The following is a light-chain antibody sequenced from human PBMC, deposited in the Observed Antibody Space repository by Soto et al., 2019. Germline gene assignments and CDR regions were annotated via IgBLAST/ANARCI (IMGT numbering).Light chain of an antibody. CDR3: QHYKSYPYI. V-gene: IGKV1-5*03. J-gene: IGKJ2*01. CDR2: NAS. CDR1: QSISSY. Sequence: DIQMTQSPATLSASLGDRVTITCRASQSISSYFAWYQQKPGKAPKLVIQNASSVESGVPSRFSGSGSGTEFTLTISGPKPDDYATYHGQHYKSYPYIFGQGTKLEIK.